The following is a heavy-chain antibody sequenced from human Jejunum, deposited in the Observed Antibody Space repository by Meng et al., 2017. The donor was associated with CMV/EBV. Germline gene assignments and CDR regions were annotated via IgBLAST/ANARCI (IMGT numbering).Heavy chain of an antibody. CDR2: ISGSGVIT. Sequence: EVQLLESGGGLVQPGGSLRLSCAASGLTFSSYAMSWVRQAPEKGLEWVSSISGSGVITYYAESVKGRFTISRDNSKNTLYLQMNSLRAEDTAIYYCAKDCRMGGQGTLVTVSS. CDR1: GLTFSSYA. CDR3: AKDCRM. V-gene: IGHV3-23*01. J-gene: IGHJ4*01. D-gene: IGHD5-24*01.